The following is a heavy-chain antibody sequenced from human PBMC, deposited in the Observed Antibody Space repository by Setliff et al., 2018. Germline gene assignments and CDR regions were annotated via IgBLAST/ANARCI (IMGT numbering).Heavy chain of an antibody. Sequence: GASVKVSCKTSAYTFSGYYIHWVRQAPGQGLQWMGWINNYNFNTQYAQKFQGRVTVTTDTSTTTAYMELRSLRADDTAVYYCARINFYVSSGYYYAPELWGQGTTVTVSS. CDR3: ARINFYVSSGYYYAPEL. D-gene: IGHD3-22*01. J-gene: IGHJ4*02. V-gene: IGHV1-18*04. CDR1: AYTFSGYY. CDR2: INNYNFNT.